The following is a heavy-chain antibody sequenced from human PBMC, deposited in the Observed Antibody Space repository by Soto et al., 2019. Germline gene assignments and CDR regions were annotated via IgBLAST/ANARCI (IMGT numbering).Heavy chain of an antibody. Sequence: EVQLLESGGGLVQPGGSLRLSCAASGFTFSSYAMSWVRQAPGKGLEWVSAISGSGGTTYYADSVKGRFTISRDNSKNTLYLQMNSLRAEDTALYYCAKDTEEWVSVKGAFDIWGQGTMVTVSS. D-gene: IGHD3-3*01. CDR1: GFTFSSYA. CDR2: ISGSGGTT. J-gene: IGHJ3*02. V-gene: IGHV3-23*01. CDR3: AKDTEEWVSVKGAFDI.